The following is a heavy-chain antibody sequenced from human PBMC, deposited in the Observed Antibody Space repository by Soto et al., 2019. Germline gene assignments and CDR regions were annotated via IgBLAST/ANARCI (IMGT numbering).Heavy chain of an antibody. J-gene: IGHJ4*02. CDR2: MNPNSGNT. CDR1: GYTFTSYD. V-gene: IGHV1-8*01. Sequence: ASVKVSCKASGYTFTSYDINWVRQATGQGLEWMGWMNPNSGNTGYAQKFQGRVTMTRNTSISTAYMELSSLRSEDTAVYYCARGYHVLRFLEWLSLNYWGQGTLVTVSS. CDR3: ARGYHVLRFLEWLSLNY. D-gene: IGHD3-3*01.